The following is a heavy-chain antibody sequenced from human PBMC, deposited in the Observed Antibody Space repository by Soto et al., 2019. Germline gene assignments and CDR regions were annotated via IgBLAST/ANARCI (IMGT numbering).Heavy chain of an antibody. V-gene: IGHV4-59*08. J-gene: IGHJ6*02. CDR1: GGSITNYY. Sequence: QVQLQESGPGLVKPSETLSLTCTVSGGSITNYYCSWFRQPPGKGLEWIGYIQYNGYSAYNLSLKRRAPMSMDTPTTQSSLMLESVTATDTAVYYCARHGFGSLHGLVDVWGQGTTVIVSS. CDR3: ARHGFGSLHGLVDV. CDR2: IQYNGYS. D-gene: IGHD3-10*01.